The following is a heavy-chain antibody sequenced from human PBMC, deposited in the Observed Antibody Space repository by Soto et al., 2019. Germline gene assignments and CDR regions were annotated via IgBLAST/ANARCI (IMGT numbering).Heavy chain of an antibody. CDR3: ARHWQWPTYNWFDP. CDR1: GGSISSYY. V-gene: IGHV4-59*08. Sequence: QVQLQESGPGLVKPSETLSLTCTVSGGSISSYYWSWIRQPPGKGLEWIGYIYYSGSTNYNPSLKSRVTISVDTSKNQFSLKLSSVTAADTAVYYCARHWQWPTYNWFDPWGQGTLVTVSS. J-gene: IGHJ5*02. CDR2: IYYSGST. D-gene: IGHD6-19*01.